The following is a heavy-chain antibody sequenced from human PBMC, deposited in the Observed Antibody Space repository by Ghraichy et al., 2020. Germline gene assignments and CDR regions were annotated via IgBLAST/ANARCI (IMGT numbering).Heavy chain of an antibody. D-gene: IGHD3-10*01. J-gene: IGHJ4*02. CDR1: GFTVSSNY. CDR3: ARDRSGQSSELGY. CDR2: IYSGGST. V-gene: IGHV3-53*01. Sequence: GGSLRLSCAASGFTVSSNYMSWVRQAPGKGLEWVSVIYSGGSTYYADSVKGRFTISRDNSKNTLYLQMNSLRAEDTAVYYCARDRSGQSSELGYWGQGTLVTVSS.